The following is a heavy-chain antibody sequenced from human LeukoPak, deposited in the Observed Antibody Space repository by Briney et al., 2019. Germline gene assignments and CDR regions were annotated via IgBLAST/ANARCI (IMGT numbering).Heavy chain of an antibody. CDR3: ARVLPYYYYGMDV. CDR1: GGSISNYY. CDR2: IYYSGST. J-gene: IGHJ6*02. V-gene: IGHV4-59*01. Sequence: SETLSLSCTVSGGSISNYYLTWIRQPPGKGLKWIGYIYYSGSTNYNPSLKSRVTISVDTSKNQFSLKLSSVTAADTAVYYCARVLPYYYYGMDVWGQGTTVTVSS. D-gene: IGHD3-3*01.